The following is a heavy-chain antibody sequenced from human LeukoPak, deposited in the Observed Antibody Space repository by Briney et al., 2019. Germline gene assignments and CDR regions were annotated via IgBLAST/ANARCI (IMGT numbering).Heavy chain of an antibody. CDR3: ARRYGSGSSGTFDY. CDR1: GFTFSSYS. Sequence: GSLRLSCAASGFTFSSYSMNWVRQAPGKGLEWIGSIYHSGSTYYNPSLKSRVTISVDTSKNQFSLKLSSVTAADTAVYYCARRYGSGSSGTFDYWGQGTLVTVSS. CDR2: IYHSGST. J-gene: IGHJ4*02. V-gene: IGHV4-38-2*01. D-gene: IGHD3-10*01.